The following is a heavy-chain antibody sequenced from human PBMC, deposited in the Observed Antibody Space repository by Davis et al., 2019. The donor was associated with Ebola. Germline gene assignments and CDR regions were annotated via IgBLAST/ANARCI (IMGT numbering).Heavy chain of an antibody. J-gene: IGHJ4*02. CDR3: LGRSFDY. CDR1: GFTFSSYW. Sequence: PGGSLRLSCAASGFTFSSYWMSWVRQASGKGLEWVASIGSGSSNIYYADSVKGRFTISRDDAKNSLYLQMNSLRADDTAMYYCLGRSFDYWGQGTLVTVSS. CDR2: IGSGSSNI. V-gene: IGHV3-21*01.